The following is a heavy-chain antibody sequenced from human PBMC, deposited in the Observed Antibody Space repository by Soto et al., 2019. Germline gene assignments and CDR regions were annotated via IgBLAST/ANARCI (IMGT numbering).Heavy chain of an antibody. CDR3: AKDGPGYSSSWYGAYYGMDV. J-gene: IGHJ6*02. Sequence: GESLKISCAASGFTFSSYGMHWVRQAPGKGLEWVAVISYDGSNKYYADSVKGRFTISRDNSKNTLYLQMNSLRAEDTAVYYCAKDGPGYSSSWYGAYYGMDVWGQGTTVTVSS. D-gene: IGHD6-13*01. CDR1: GFTFSSYG. CDR2: ISYDGSNK. V-gene: IGHV3-30*18.